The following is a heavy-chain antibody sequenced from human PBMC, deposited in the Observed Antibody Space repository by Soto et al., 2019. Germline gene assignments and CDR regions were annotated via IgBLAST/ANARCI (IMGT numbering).Heavy chain of an antibody. J-gene: IGHJ5*02. CDR3: ARGRMGAALFSHPRSYYYAIDP. V-gene: IGHV1-8*01. CDR1: GYTFTTYD. D-gene: IGHD3-22*01. Sequence: QVQLVQSGAEVRKPGASVKVSCKASGYTFTTYDINWVRQATGQGLEWLGWMNPDSGDTGYGWKFQGRVTMTRNTSIGTAYMELNSPRSEDSAMYYCARGRMGAALFSHPRSYYYAIDPWGQGTLVTVSS. CDR2: MNPDSGDT.